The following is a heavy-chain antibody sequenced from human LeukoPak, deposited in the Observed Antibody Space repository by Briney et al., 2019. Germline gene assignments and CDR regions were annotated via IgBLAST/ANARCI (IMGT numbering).Heavy chain of an antibody. V-gene: IGHV4-34*01. CDR3: AREGSGSYGPKPIDY. CDR2: IDHSGST. J-gene: IGHJ4*02. CDR1: SGSFSGYY. Sequence: PSETLSLTCAVYSGSFSGYYWSWIRQPPGKGLEWIGEIDHSGSTNYNPSLKSRLTISLDTSKNQFSLKLSSVTAADTAVYYCAREGSGSYGPKPIDYWGQGTLVTVSS. D-gene: IGHD3-10*01.